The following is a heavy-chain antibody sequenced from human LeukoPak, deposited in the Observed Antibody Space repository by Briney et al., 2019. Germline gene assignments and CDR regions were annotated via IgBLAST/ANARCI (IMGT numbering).Heavy chain of an antibody. CDR2: ISAYNGNT. CDR3: ARDITGTHYYYYYYMDV. V-gene: IGHV1-18*01. CDR1: GYTFTSYG. J-gene: IGHJ6*03. Sequence: GASVKVSCKASGYTFTSYGISWVRQAPGQGLEWMGWISAYNGNTNYAQKLQGRVTMTTDTSTSTAYIELRSLRSDDTAVYYCARDITGTHYYYYYYMDVWGKGTTVTVSS. D-gene: IGHD1-20*01.